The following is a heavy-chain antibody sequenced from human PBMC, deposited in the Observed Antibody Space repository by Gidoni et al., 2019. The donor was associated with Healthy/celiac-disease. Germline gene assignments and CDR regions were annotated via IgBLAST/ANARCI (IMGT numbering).Heavy chain of an antibody. CDR3: ARGVVAARSYDAFDI. D-gene: IGHD6-6*01. Sequence: QVQLQESGPGLVKPSQTLSPTCTVSGGSISSGSYYWSWIRQPAGKGLEWIGRIYTSGSTNYNPSLKSRVTISVDTSKNQFSLKLSSVTAADTAVYYCARGVVAARSYDAFDIWGQGTMVTVSS. J-gene: IGHJ3*02. CDR1: GGSISSGSYY. V-gene: IGHV4-61*02. CDR2: IYTSGST.